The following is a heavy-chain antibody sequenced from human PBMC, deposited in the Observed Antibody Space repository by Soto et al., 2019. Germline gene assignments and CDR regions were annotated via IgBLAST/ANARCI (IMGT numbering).Heavy chain of an antibody. CDR1: GFTFSRYW. J-gene: IGHJ1*01. CDR3: ARRSYSGAGDC. CDR2: IKQDVSET. V-gene: IGHV3-7*01. Sequence: GGSLRLSCAASGFTFSRYWMSWVRQAPGKGLEWVANIKQDVSETNYVDSMKGRFTIYRDNTKNSLYLQMNSLRAEDTAVYYCARRSYSGAGDCWGQGTLVTVSS. D-gene: IGHD2-21*01.